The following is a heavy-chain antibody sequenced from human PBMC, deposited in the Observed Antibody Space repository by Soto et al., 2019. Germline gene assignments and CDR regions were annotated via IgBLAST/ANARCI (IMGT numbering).Heavy chain of an antibody. Sequence: SDTLSVTCTVSGGSISSYYWSWIRQPPGKGLEWIGYIYYSGSTNYNPSLKNRATMSIDTSKKEFSLKLKSVTAADTALYFCARQRTSIVNQAYFEVWGPGPLVTV. D-gene: IGHD2-21*01. CDR1: GGSISSYY. V-gene: IGHV4-59*08. J-gene: IGHJ3*01. CDR2: IYYSGST. CDR3: ARQRTSIVNQAYFEV.